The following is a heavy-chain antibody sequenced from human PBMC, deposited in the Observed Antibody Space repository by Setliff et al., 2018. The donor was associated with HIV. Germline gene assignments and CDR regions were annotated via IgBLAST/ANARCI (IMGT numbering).Heavy chain of an antibody. V-gene: IGHV4-39*02. Sequence: SETLSLTCTVSGGSISSSSYYWGWIRQPPGKGLEWIGSIYYSGSTYYNPSLKSRVTISVDTSKNQFSLKLRSVTAADTAAYYCAREIPYSFGYYFDYWGQGTLVTVSS. CDR2: IYYSGST. CDR3: AREIPYSFGYYFDY. CDR1: GGSISSSSYY. D-gene: IGHD5-18*01. J-gene: IGHJ4*02.